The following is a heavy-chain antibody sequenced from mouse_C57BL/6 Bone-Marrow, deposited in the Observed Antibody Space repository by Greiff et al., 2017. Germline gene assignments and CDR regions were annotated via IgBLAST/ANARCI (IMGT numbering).Heavy chain of an antibody. CDR1: GFTFSSYA. J-gene: IGHJ2*01. CDR2: ISDGGSYT. CDR3: ARLRLDY. Sequence: EVMLVESGGGLVKPGGSLKLSCAASGFTFSSYAMSWVRQTPEKRLEWVATISDGGSYTYYPDNVKGRLTISRDNAKNNLYLQMSHLKSEDTAMYYCARLRLDYWGQGTTLTVSS. V-gene: IGHV5-4*03.